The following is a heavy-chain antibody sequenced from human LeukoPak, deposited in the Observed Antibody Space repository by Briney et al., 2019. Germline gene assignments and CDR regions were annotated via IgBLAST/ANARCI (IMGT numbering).Heavy chain of an antibody. Sequence: SVKVSCKASGGTFSSYAISWVRQAPGQGLEWMGGIVPIFGTANYAQKFQGRVTITADESTSTAYMELSSLRSEDTAVYYCAGLVGATTGIPTGYWGQGTLVTVSS. V-gene: IGHV1-69*13. J-gene: IGHJ4*02. CDR3: AGLVGATTGIPTGY. CDR1: GGTFSSYA. CDR2: IVPIFGTA. D-gene: IGHD1-26*01.